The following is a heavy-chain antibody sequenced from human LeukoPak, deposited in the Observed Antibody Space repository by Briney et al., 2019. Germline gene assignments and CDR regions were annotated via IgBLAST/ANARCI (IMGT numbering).Heavy chain of an antibody. V-gene: IGHV3-23*01. J-gene: IGHJ4*02. CDR2: ISGSGGST. CDR1: GFTFNSYA. CDR3: AKDAGDCGGGSCRESDY. Sequence: PGGSLRLSCAASGFTFNSYAVSWVRQAPGKGLEWVSAISGSGGSTYYADSVKGRFTISRDNSKNTLNLQMNSLRAADTAIYYCAKDAGDCGGGSCRESDYWGQGTLVTVSS. D-gene: IGHD2-21*01.